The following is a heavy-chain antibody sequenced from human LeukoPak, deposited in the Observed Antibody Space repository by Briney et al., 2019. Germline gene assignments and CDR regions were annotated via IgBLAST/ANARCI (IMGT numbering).Heavy chain of an antibody. D-gene: IGHD5-18*01. CDR3: ARATVDTAMVFGY. CDR1: GGSITSYY. J-gene: IGHJ4*02. V-gene: IGHV4-59*01. Sequence: PSETLSLTCTVSGGSITSYYWSWIRQPPGKGLEWIGYIFFTGSTNYNPSLTSRVTISVDTSNNQFSLKLSSVTAADTAVYYCARATVDTAMVFGYWGQGTLVTVSS. CDR2: IFFTGST.